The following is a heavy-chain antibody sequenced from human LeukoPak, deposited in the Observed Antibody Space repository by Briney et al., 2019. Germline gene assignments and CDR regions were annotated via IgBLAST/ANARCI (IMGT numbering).Heavy chain of an antibody. J-gene: IGHJ4*02. CDR2: IYYSGST. CDR1: VRFISIGGYY. D-gene: IGHD1-26*01. V-gene: IGHV4-31*01. Sequence: SQTLSLTCTVSVRFISIGGYYWGWIRQHPGRGLDWIGYIYYSGSTYYNPSLKRPVTISVDTSKNQFSLKLSAVTAAGTAVYYCARGVRATSFSVADYWGRGPLLTVPS. CDR3: ARGVRATSFSVADY.